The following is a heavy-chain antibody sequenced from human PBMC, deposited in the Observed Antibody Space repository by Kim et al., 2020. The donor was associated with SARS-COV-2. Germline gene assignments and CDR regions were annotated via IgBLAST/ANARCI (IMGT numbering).Heavy chain of an antibody. CDR3: ARGGDGFEN. V-gene: IGHV3-53*01. Sequence: GGSLRLSCAASGFTVSRFYMSWVRQAPGKGLEWVSIIYADGSTDYADSVKGRFTISRDTSKNTLYLQVNSLTAEDTAVYSCARGGDGFENWGQGTLVTVSS. CDR2: IYADGST. D-gene: IGHD2-21*02. CDR1: GFTVSRFY. J-gene: IGHJ4*02.